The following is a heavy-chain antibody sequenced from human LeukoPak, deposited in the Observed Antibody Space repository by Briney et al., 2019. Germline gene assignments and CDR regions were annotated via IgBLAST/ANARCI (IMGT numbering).Heavy chain of an antibody. D-gene: IGHD3-22*01. CDR3: ARYGLNYYDSPDYFDY. V-gene: IGHV3-11*01. J-gene: IGHJ4*02. Sequence: GGSLRLSCAASGFTFSDYYMSWIRQAPGKGLEWVSYISSSGSTIYYADSVKGRFTISRDNAKNSLYLQMNSLRAEDTAVYYCARYGLNYYDSPDYFDYWGQGTLVTVSS. CDR2: ISSSGSTI. CDR1: GFTFSDYY.